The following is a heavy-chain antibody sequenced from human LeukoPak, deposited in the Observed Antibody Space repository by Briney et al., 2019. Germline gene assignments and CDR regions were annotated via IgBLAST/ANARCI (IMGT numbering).Heavy chain of an antibody. D-gene: IGHD6-19*01. J-gene: IGHJ4*02. CDR2: ISSSSSYI. V-gene: IGHV3-21*01. CDR1: GFTFSSYS. CDR3: ARESISSGWPRNDY. Sequence: GGSLRLSCAASGFTFSSYSMNWVRQAPGKGLEWVSSISSSSSYIYYADSVKGRFTISRDNAKNSLHLQLNSLRVEDTAFYYCARESISSGWPRNDYWGQGTLVTVSS.